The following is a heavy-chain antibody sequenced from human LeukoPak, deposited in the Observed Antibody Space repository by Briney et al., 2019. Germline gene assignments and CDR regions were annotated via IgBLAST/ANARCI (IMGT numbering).Heavy chain of an antibody. J-gene: IGHJ4*02. CDR1: GGSFSGYY. CDR2: INHSGST. Sequence: PSETLSLTCAVYGGSFSGYYWSWIRQPPGKGLEWIGEINHSGSTNYNPSLKSRVTISVDTSKNHFSLKLSSVTAADTAVYSCARVTRGTKDNQGYFDYWGQGTLVTVSS. CDR3: ARVTRGTKDNQGYFDY. V-gene: IGHV4-34*01. D-gene: IGHD1-1*01.